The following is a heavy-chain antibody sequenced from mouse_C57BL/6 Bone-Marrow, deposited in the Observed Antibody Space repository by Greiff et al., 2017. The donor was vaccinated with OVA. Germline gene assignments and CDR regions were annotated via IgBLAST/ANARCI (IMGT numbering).Heavy chain of an antibody. V-gene: IGHV1-15*01. CDR3: TIYYVNYFAWCAY. Sequence: QVQLKQSGAELVRPGASVTLSCKASGYTFTAYEMHWVKQTPVHGLEWIGAIDPETGGTAYNQKFKGKAILTADKSSSTAYMELRSLTSEDSAVDDCTIYYVNYFAWCAYWGQGTLVTVSA. D-gene: IGHD2-1*01. CDR1: GYTFTAYE. CDR2: IDPETGGT. J-gene: IGHJ3*01.